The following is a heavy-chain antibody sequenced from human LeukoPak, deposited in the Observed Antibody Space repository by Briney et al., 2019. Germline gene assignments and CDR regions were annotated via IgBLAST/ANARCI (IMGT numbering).Heavy chain of an antibody. D-gene: IGHD3-22*01. Sequence: SETLSLTCTVSGRSISSSSYYWGWIRQPPGKGLEWIGSIHYSGSTYYNPSLKSRVTISVDTSKNQFSLKLSSVTAADTAVYYCARLPDDSSARYYYYYMDVWGKGTTVTVSS. V-gene: IGHV4-39*01. CDR2: IHYSGST. CDR3: ARLPDDSSARYYYYYMDV. CDR1: GRSISSSSYY. J-gene: IGHJ6*03.